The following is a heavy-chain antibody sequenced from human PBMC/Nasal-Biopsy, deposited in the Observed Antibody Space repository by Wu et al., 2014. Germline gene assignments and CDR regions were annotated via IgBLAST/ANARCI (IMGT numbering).Heavy chain of an antibody. CDR2: INGRSDRT. J-gene: IGHJ4*02. D-gene: IGHD7-27*01. Sequence: LRLSCAASGFKFSDYDMTWVRQAAGKGLEWVADINGRSDRTLYADSVKGRFTISRDNGKNTVFLQMDSLRVEDTAVYYCAKQAGDDHWGQGTLVTVSS. CDR1: GFKFSDYD. V-gene: IGHV3-23*01. CDR3: AKQAGDDH.